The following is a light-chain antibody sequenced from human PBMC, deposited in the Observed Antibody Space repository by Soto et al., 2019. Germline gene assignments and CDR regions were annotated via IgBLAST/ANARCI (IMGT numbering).Light chain of an antibody. V-gene: IGKV3-11*01. CDR1: QSVSSY. J-gene: IGKJ5*01. CDR2: DAS. CDR3: QQRSSWPPT. Sequence: EIVLTQSPATLSLSPGGRATLSCRASQSVSSYLAWYQQRPGQAPRLLIYDASNRATGAPARFSGSGSGTDFTLTISSLEPEDFAVYYCQQRSSWPPTFGQGTRLEIK.